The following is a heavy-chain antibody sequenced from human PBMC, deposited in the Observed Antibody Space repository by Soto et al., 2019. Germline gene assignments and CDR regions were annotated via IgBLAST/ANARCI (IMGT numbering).Heavy chain of an antibody. J-gene: IGHJ3*02. CDR2: ISAYNGNT. Sequence: QVQLVQSGAEVKKPGASVTVSCKASGYAFTSHGISWVRQAPGQGLEWMGGISAYNGNTKDGQKLQSRVTMTTDTSTITTYMELRSLRSDDTAVYYCARDEGWTGAGDILGEWSMVTVSS. CDR1: GYAFTSHG. V-gene: IGHV1-18*01. CDR3: ARDEGWTGAGDI. D-gene: IGHD6-19*01.